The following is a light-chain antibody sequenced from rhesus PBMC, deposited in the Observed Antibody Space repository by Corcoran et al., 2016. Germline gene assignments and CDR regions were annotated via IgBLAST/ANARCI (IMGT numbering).Light chain of an antibody. J-gene: IGKJ2*01. V-gene: IGKV1-44*03. Sequence: DIQMTQSPSSLSASVGDRVTITCRASQTINYYLAWYQQKPGKVPKLLIYAASTLQSGVPSRFSGSGAGTDFTLNISSLQPEDFATYYCQQHNSYPHSFGQGTKVEIK. CDR1: QTINYY. CDR3: QQHNSYPHS. CDR2: AAS.